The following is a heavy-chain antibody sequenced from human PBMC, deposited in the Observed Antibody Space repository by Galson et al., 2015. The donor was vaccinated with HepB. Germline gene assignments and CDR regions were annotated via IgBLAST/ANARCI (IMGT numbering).Heavy chain of an antibody. CDR2: FSDYNGKS. D-gene: IGHD3-10*01. J-gene: IGHJ4*02. CDR1: GYTFRNYG. Sequence: SVKVSCKASGYTFRNYGISWMRQAPGQGLEWMGWFSDYNGKSEYAQKFQGRVTMTADTSTDTAYMELRSLTSDDTAVYYCARDTKQRTWIWELLYARWLHFDYWGQGTLVIVSS. CDR3: ARDTKQRTWIWELLYARWLHFDY. V-gene: IGHV1-18*04.